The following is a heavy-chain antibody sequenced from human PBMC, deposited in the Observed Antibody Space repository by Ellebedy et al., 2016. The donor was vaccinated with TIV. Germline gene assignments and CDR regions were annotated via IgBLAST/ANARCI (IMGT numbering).Heavy chain of an antibody. D-gene: IGHD3-9*01. CDR3: ATQAGYSLKNWFDP. J-gene: IGHJ5*02. V-gene: IGHV1-24*01. CDR1: GYTFTSYY. Sequence: ASVKVSXXASGYTFTSYYMHWVRQAPGKGLEWMGGFDPEDGETIYAQKFQGRVTMTEDTSTDTAYMELSSLRSEDTAVYYCATQAGYSLKNWFDPWGQGTLVTVSS. CDR2: FDPEDGET.